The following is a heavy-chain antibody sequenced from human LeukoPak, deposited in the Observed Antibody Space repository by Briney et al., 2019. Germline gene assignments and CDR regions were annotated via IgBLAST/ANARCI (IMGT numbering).Heavy chain of an antibody. J-gene: IGHJ1*01. CDR1: GYSFTSYW. CDR3: ARPAGIAARPEYFQH. V-gene: IGHV5-51*01. CDR2: IYPGDSET. Sequence: GESLKISCKGSGYSFTSYWIGWVRQMPGKVLEWMGIIYPGDSETRYSPSFQGQVTISADKSISTAYLQWSSLKASDTAMYYCARPAGIAARPEYFQHWGQGTLVTVSS. D-gene: IGHD6-6*01.